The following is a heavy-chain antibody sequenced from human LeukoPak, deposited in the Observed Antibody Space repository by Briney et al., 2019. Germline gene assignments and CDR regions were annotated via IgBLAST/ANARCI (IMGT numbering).Heavy chain of an antibody. CDR2: MNPNSGNT. CDR1: GYTFTSYD. V-gene: IGHV1-8*01. Sequence: ASVKVSCKASGYTFTSYDINWVRQATGQGLEWMGWMNPNSGNTGYAQKFQGRVTMTGNTSISTAYMELSSLRSEDTAVYYCARAQEVDYDDSDAFDIWGQGTMVTVSS. D-gene: IGHD4-17*01. J-gene: IGHJ3*02. CDR3: ARAQEVDYDDSDAFDI.